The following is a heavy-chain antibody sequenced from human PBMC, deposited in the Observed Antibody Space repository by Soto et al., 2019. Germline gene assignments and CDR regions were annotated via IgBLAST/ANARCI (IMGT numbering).Heavy chain of an antibody. CDR1: GFTFSDYY. D-gene: IGHD3-22*01. CDR3: ATGSYYSDNSGLAFDI. CDR2: ISSGGGTI. V-gene: IGHV3-11*01. Sequence: QVQLVESGGGLVKPGGSLRLSCAASGFTFSDYYMSWIRQAPGKGLEWVSYISSGGGTIYNADSVKGRFTISRDNAKNSLYPKMNSLRAEDTAVYYCATGSYYSDNSGLAFDIWGQGTMVTVSS. J-gene: IGHJ3*02.